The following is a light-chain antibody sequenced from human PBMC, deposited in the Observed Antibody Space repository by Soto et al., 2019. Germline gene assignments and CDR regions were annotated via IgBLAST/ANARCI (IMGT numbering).Light chain of an antibody. Sequence: EIVLTQSPGTLSLSPGERATLSCRASQSVTSNSLTWYQQKPGQAPRLLIYGASSRASGVPDRFSGRGSGTDFTLTISRLEPEDFGVYYCQQYGTSYTFGQGTKLEIK. V-gene: IGKV3-20*01. CDR2: GAS. CDR3: QQYGTSYT. J-gene: IGKJ2*01. CDR1: QSVTSNS.